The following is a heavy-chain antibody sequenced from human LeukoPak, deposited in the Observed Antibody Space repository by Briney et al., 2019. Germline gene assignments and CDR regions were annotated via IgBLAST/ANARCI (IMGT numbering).Heavy chain of an antibody. V-gene: IGHV3-33*01. Sequence: PGGSLRLSCAASGFTFSSYGMHWVRQAPGKGLEWEAVIWYDGSNKYYADSVKGRFTISRDNSKNTLYLQMNSLRAEDTAVYYCARGMTGQQLVYYYYYYMDVWGKGTTVTVSS. CDR3: ARGMTGQQLVYYYYYYMDV. CDR1: GFTFSSYG. D-gene: IGHD6-13*01. J-gene: IGHJ6*03. CDR2: IWYDGSNK.